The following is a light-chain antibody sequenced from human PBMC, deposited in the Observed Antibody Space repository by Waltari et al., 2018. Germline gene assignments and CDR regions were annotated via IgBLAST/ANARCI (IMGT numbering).Light chain of an antibody. CDR3: QVWDSSTVV. CDR2: RDN. V-gene: IGLV3-9*01. Sequence: SYDLTQPLSVSVALGQTARITCGESHIGRKTVHWYQEKPGLAPVLVIYRDNQWPSGIADRFSGSNSGNMATLTITTAQVGDEADYYCQVWDSSTVVFGAGTKLTVL. CDR1: HIGRKT. J-gene: IGLJ3*02.